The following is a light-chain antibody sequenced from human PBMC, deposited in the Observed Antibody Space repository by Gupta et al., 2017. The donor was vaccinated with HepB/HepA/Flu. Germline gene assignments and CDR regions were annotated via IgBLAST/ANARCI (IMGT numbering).Light chain of an antibody. CDR2: KAS. CDR1: QSISNL. V-gene: IGKV1-5*03. CDR3: QQDNSYPYT. J-gene: IGKJ2*01. Sequence: DIQMTQSPSTLSASVGDRVTITCRASQSISNLLAWYQQIPGKAPKLLIYKASSSGSGVPSRFSGSGSGTEFTLAISSLQPDDFATYYCQQDNSYPYTFGQGTKMEI.